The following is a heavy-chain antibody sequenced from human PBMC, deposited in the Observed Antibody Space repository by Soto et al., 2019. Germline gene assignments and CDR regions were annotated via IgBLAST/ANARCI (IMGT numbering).Heavy chain of an antibody. CDR3: GRGARDSYDSSGYYYVGYSQH. CDR2: INPSGGST. D-gene: IGHD3-22*01. V-gene: IGHV1-46*01. CDR1: GYTFTSYY. J-gene: IGHJ1*01. Sequence: ASVKVSCKASGYTFTSYYMHWVRQAPGQGLEWMGIINPSGGSTSYAQKFQGRVTMTRDTSTSTVYMELSSLRSEDTAVYYCGRGARDSYDSSGYYYVGYSQHWGQAPRFPVSS.